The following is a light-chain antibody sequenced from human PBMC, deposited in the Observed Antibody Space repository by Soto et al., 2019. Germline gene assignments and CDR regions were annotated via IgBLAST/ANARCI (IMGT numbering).Light chain of an antibody. V-gene: IGLV3-21*02. CDR1: IIGSES. CDR2: DDS. Sequence: SYELPQPPSVSVAPGQTARFTCGGDIIGSESVHWYQQKPGQAPIVVVYDDSDRPSGIPERFSGSSSGNTATLTISGVEAGDEADYYCQVWNNSSGHYVFGTGTKVTVL. J-gene: IGLJ1*01. CDR3: QVWNNSSGHYV.